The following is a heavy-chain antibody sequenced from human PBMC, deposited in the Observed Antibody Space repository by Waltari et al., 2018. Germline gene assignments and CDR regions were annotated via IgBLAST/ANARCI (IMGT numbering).Heavy chain of an antibody. CDR3: ARDGPYYYFGLDV. CDR2: MNWNGDNT. CDR1: GFTFDNYN. Sequence: EEQLVESGGGAARPGGSLRLSCVVSGFTFDNYNMHWVRQRTGKGLEWVSGMNWNGDNTDYAESVKGRFTISRDNAKNAVYLQMNSLRAEDTAMYYCARDGPYYYFGLDVWGQGTTVTVSS. V-gene: IGHV3-20*04. J-gene: IGHJ6*02.